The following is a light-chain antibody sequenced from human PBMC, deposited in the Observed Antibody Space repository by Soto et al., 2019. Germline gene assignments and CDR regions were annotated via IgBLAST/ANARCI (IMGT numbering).Light chain of an antibody. CDR3: QQYNSYSRT. J-gene: IGKJ1*01. Sequence: DIQMTQSPSTLSAXVXXXXTXXXRASQSISSWLAWYQQKPGKAPKLLIYDASSLESGVPSRFSGSGSGTEFTLTISSLQPDDFATYYCQQYNSYSRTFGQGTKVDIK. CDR1: QSISSW. CDR2: DAS. V-gene: IGKV1-5*01.